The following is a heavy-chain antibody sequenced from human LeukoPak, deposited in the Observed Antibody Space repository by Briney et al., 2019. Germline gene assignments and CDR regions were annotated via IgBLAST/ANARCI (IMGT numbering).Heavy chain of an antibody. J-gene: IGHJ4*02. CDR1: RFTFSSYT. CDR2: ISSSSSYI. D-gene: IGHD1-26*01. V-gene: IGHV3-21*01. CDR3: ARVTPLGATRDPTIDY. Sequence: PGGSLRLSCSASRFTFSSYTMNWVRQAPGKGLEWVSSISSSSSYIYYADSVKGRFTISRDNAKNSLYLQMNSLRAEDTAVYYCARVTPLGATRDPTIDYWGQGTLVTVSS.